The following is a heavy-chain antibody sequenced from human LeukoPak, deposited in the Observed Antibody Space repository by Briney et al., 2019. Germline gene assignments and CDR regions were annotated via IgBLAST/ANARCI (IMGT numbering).Heavy chain of an antibody. V-gene: IGHV4-39*07. D-gene: IGHD4-23*01. CDR2: IYYSGST. CDR1: GGSISSSSYY. Sequence: PSETLSLTCTVSGGSISSSSYYWGWIRQPPGKGLEWIGSIYYSGSTYYNPSLKSRVTISVDTSKNQFSLKLSSVTAADTAVYYCARDYGGSSYYFDYWGQGTLVTVSS. CDR3: ARDYGGSSYYFDY. J-gene: IGHJ4*02.